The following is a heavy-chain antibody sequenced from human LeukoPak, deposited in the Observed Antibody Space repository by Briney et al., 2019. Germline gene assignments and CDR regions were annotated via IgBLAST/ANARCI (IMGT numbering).Heavy chain of an antibody. Sequence: GGSLRLSCAASRFTFSSYAMSWVRQAPGKGLNWVSAISSSGGSTYYADSVKGRFTISRDNSKNTLYLQMNSLRAEDTAVYYCAKDKGQLAHYFDYWGQGTLVTVSS. CDR3: AKDKGQLAHYFDY. D-gene: IGHD6-6*01. CDR1: RFTFSSYA. V-gene: IGHV3-23*01. CDR2: ISSSGGST. J-gene: IGHJ4*02.